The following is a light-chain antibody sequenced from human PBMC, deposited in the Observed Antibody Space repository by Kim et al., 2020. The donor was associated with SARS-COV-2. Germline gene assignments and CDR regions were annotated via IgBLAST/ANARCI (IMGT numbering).Light chain of an antibody. CDR3: SSFTSTSTLVL. V-gene: IGLV2-14*03. CDR2: DVT. J-gene: IGLJ3*02. CDR1: SSDIGGHNY. Sequence: QSITISCTGSSSDIGGHNYVSWYQQNPGKGPKLIIYDVTDRPSGISNRFSGSKSGNTASLTISGLQTEDEADYYCSSFTSTSTLVLFGGGTQLTVL.